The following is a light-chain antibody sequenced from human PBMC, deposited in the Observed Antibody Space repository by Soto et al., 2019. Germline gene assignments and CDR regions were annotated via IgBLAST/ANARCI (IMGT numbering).Light chain of an antibody. Sequence: EIVLTQSPGTVSLSPGERATLSCRASQSVSSNYLAWYQQKLGQAPRLLIYGASSRATGIPDRFSGSGPGTDFTLTISRLEPEDFAVYYCQQYGSPTWTFGQGTKVDIK. V-gene: IGKV3-20*01. CDR1: QSVSSNY. CDR3: QQYGSPTWT. CDR2: GAS. J-gene: IGKJ1*01.